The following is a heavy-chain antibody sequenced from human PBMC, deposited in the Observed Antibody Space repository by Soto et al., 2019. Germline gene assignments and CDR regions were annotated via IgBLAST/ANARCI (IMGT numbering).Heavy chain of an antibody. CDR2: IYYSGST. J-gene: IGHJ5*02. CDR1: GGSISSGGYC. CDR3: ARSNIVVVPAAITPLYNWFDP. D-gene: IGHD2-2*01. V-gene: IGHV4-31*03. Sequence: SETLSLTCTVSGGSISSGGYCWSWIRQHPGKGLEWIGYIYYSGSTYYNPSLKSRVTISVDTSKNQFSLNLSSVTAADTAVYYCARSNIVVVPAAITPLYNWFDPWGQGTLVTVSS.